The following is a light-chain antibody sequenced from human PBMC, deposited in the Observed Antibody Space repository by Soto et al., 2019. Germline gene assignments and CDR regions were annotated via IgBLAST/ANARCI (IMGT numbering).Light chain of an antibody. Sequence: DIVMTQSPLSLPVTPGEPASISCRSSQSLLHSNGYNYLDWYLQKPGQSPQLLIYLGSNRSSGVPDRFSGSVSGTDFTLKISIVEAEDVGVYYCMQAIQTLRGFTFGPGTKVDIK. CDR2: LGS. CDR1: QSLLHSNGYNY. CDR3: MQAIQTLRGFT. J-gene: IGKJ3*01. V-gene: IGKV2-28*01.